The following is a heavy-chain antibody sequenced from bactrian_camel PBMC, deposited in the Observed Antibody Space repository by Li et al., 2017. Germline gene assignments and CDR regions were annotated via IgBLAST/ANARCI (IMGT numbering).Heavy chain of an antibody. CDR2: FYQTDGDT. J-gene: IGHJ4*01. CDR1: GNNSARKC. D-gene: IGHD4*01. V-gene: IGHV3S54*01. Sequence: QLVESGGGSVQPGGSLKLLCVVHGNNSARKCLAWFRQAPGKEREPVAGFYQTDGDTSYADPVKGRFTISQEDGENTVVLQMSSLKVDDTARYYCAARTWFGTGACRLEGSWYTLWGQGTQVTVS. CDR3: AARTWFGTGACRLEGSWYTL.